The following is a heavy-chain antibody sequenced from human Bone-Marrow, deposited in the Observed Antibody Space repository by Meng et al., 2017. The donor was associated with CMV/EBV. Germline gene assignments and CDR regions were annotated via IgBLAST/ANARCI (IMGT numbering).Heavy chain of an antibody. CDR1: GGSISSYY. CDR3: ARLKTPVEDWLVMDV. Sequence: SETLSLTCTVSGGSISSYYWSWIRQPPGKGLEWIGYIYYSGSTNYNPSLKSRVTISVDTSKNQFSLKLSSVTAADTAVYYCARLKTPVEDWLVMDVWGQGTTVTV. CDR2: IYYSGST. D-gene: IGHD6-19*01. J-gene: IGHJ6*02. V-gene: IGHV4-59*01.